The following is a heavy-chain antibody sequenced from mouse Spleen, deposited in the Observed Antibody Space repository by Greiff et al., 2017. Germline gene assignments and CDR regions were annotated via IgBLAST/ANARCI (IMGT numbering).Heavy chain of an antibody. D-gene: IGHD2-2*01. J-gene: IGHJ2*01. CDR1: GYTFTDYE. CDR3: TDMVTAYYFDY. CDR2: IDPETGGT. V-gene: IGHV1-15*01. Sequence: QVQLQQSGAELVRPGASVTLSCKASGYTFTDYEMHWVKQTPVHGLEWIGAIDPETGGTAYNQKFKGKAILTADKSSSTAYMELRSLTSEDSAVYYCTDMVTAYYFDYWGQGTTLTVSS.